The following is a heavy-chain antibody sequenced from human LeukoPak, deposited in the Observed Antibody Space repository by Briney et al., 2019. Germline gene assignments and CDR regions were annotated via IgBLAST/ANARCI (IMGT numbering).Heavy chain of an antibody. D-gene: IGHD7-27*01. J-gene: IGHJ4*02. V-gene: IGHV2-5*02. Sequence: SGPTLVNPTQTLTLTCTFSGFSLSTNLVALGCIRQPPGKALEWLALIFWDDDKRYSPSLKSRLTITKDTSKNQVVLTMTSMDPVDTATYCCAHRRTGSNWFDYWGQGTQVTVSS. CDR1: GFSLSTNLVA. CDR3: AHRRTGSNWFDY. CDR2: IFWDDDK.